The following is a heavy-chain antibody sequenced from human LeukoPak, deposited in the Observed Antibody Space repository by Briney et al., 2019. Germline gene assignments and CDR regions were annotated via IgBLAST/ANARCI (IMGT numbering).Heavy chain of an antibody. V-gene: IGHV4-4*02. Sequence: SGTLSLTCAVSGGSISSSNWWSWVRQPPGKGLEWIGEIYHSGTTNYNPSLKSRVTISVDKSKNQFSLKLSSVTAADTAVYYCAREGRGSGRGSSYYGMDVWGQGTTVTVSS. J-gene: IGHJ6*02. CDR3: AREGRGSGRGSSYYGMDV. CDR2: IYHSGTT. CDR1: GGSISSSNW. D-gene: IGHD3-10*01.